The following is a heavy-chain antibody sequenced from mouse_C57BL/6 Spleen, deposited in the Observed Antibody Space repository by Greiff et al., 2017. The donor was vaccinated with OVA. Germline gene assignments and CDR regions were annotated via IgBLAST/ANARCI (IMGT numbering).Heavy chain of an antibody. J-gene: IGHJ4*01. CDR2: ISSGSSTI. D-gene: IGHD2-12*01. CDR1: GFTFSDYG. CDR3: AMSYPYYYAMDY. Sequence: EVNVVESGGGLVKPGGSLKLSCAASGFTFSDYGMHWVRQAPEKGLEWVAYISSGSSTIYYADTVKGRFTISSDNAKNTLFLQMTSLRSEDTAMYYCAMSYPYYYAMDYWGQGTSVTVSS. V-gene: IGHV5-17*01.